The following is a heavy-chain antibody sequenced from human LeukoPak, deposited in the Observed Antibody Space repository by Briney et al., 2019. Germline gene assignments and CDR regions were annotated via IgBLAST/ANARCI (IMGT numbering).Heavy chain of an antibody. CDR3: AKDYYSGSGTPRGYFFDH. CDR2: VSLDGANK. CDR1: GFSFSDYA. Sequence: GRSLRLSCAASGFSFSDYAMHWVRPAPGKGLEWVAIVSLDGANKYYADSVKGRFTVSRGNSENTLYLQMNSLRAEDTAIYYCAKDYYSGSGTPRGYFFDHWGQGSLVAVSS. J-gene: IGHJ4*02. D-gene: IGHD3-10*01. V-gene: IGHV3-33*05.